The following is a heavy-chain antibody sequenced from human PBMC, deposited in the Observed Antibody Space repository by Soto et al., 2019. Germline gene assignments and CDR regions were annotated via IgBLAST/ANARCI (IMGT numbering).Heavy chain of an antibody. J-gene: IGHJ4*02. CDR2: IYYSGST. CDR1: GGSFSGYY. D-gene: IGHD3-10*01. CDR3: AGEYYYGSGSSV. V-gene: IGHV4-59*12. Sequence: SETLSLTCAVDGGSFSGYYWSWIRQHPGKGLEWIGYIYYSGSTNYNPSLKSRVTISVDTSKNQFSLKLSSVTAADTAVYYCAGEYYYGSGSSVWGQGTLVTVSS.